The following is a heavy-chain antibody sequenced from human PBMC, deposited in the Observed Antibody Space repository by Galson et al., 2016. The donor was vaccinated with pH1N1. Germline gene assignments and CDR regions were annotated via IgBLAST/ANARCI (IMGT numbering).Heavy chain of an antibody. CDR3: ARHLGGSHQPGLDY. CDR1: GNSLSGSTYF. J-gene: IGHJ4*02. D-gene: IGHD1-26*01. CDR2: FYYSGST. Sequence: ETLSLTCTVSGNSLSGSTYFWGWVRQPPGKGLEWIGSFYYSGSTYHNPSLKSRVTISVDTSKNQFSLKLRSVTAADTAVYYCARHLGGSHQPGLDYWGQGILVTVSS. V-gene: IGHV4-39*01.